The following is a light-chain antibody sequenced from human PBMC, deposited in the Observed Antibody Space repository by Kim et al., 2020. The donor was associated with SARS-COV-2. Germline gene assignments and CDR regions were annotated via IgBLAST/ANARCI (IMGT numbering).Light chain of an antibody. V-gene: IGLV2-14*03. CDR1: SSDVGGYNA. J-gene: IGLJ2*01. CDR3: SSYTISSTVV. CDR2: DVS. Sequence: GQPIAISCTGTSSDVGGYNAVSWYQQHPGKAPKLMIYDVSNRPSGVSNRFFGSKSGNTASLTIFGLQAEDEADYYCSSYTISSTVVFGGGTQLTVL.